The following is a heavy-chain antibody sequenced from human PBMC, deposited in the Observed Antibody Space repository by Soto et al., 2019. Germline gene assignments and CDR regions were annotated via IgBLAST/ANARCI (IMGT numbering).Heavy chain of an antibody. CDR3: ARGSCNTTICEHWFDP. Sequence: GESLKISCTGVGYSFTSYWIGWVRQMPGKGLEWMGIIYPGDSDTRYSPSFQGQVTISADKSVTTAYLQWSSLKASDTAMYYCARGSCNTTICEHWFDPWGPGTLVSVSS. CDR2: IYPGDSDT. V-gene: IGHV5-51*01. D-gene: IGHD2-2*01. J-gene: IGHJ5*02. CDR1: GYSFTSYW.